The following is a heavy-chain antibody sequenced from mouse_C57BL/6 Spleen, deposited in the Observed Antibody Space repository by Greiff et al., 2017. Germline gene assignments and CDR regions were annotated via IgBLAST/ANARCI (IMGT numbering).Heavy chain of an antibody. CDR2: IYPGNSDT. J-gene: IGHJ4*01. D-gene: IGHD2-4*01. CDR3: TRSYYDDVGYTMDY. CDR1: GYTFTSYW. Sequence: EVKLQESGTVLARPGASVKMSCKTSGYTFTSYWMHWVKQRPGQGLEWIGTIYPGNSDTSYNQKFKGKAKLTAVTSASTAYMELSSLTNEDSALYFCTRSYYDDVGYTMDYWGQGTSVTVSS. V-gene: IGHV1-5*01.